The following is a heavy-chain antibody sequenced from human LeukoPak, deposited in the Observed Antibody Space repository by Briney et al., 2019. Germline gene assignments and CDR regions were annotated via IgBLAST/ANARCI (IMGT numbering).Heavy chain of an antibody. Sequence: SETLSLTCTVSGGSISSYYWSWIRQPPGKGLEWSGYIYYSGSTNYNPSLKSRVTISVDTSKNQFSLKLSSVTAADTAVYYCARVRGSRYNPAYYYYYYGMDVWGQGTTVTVSS. D-gene: IGHD2-15*01. V-gene: IGHV4-59*08. CDR1: GGSISSYY. CDR2: IYYSGST. CDR3: ARVRGSRYNPAYYYYYYGMDV. J-gene: IGHJ6*02.